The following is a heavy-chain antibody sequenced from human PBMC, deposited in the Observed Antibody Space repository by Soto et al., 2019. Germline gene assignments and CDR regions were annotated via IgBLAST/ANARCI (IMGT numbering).Heavy chain of an antibody. V-gene: IGHV1-69*02. CDR1: GGTFSSYT. Sequence: QVQLVQSGAAVKKPGSSVKVSCKASGGTFSSYTISWVRQAPGQGLEWMGRIIPILGIANYGQKFQGRVMITADKSMSTAYMELRSLRSEDTAVYYCARAGGGAYYYDSSGYYVYWGQGTLVTVSS. CDR3: ARAGGGAYYYDSSGYYVY. CDR2: IIPILGIA. J-gene: IGHJ4*02. D-gene: IGHD3-22*01.